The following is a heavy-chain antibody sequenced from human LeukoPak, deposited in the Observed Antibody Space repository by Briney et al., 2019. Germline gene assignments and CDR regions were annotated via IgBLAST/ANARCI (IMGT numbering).Heavy chain of an antibody. CDR1: GFTCSNYA. J-gene: IGHJ4*02. CDR2: ISGSCGSGSGGST. Sequence: GGSLRLSCAASGFTCSNYAMSWVRQAPEKGLEWVPGISGSCGSGSGGSTDYANSVKGRFTMSRDNSKNTMYLQMNSLRADDTAVYYCAKSGLSRFDYWGQGTLVTVSS. CDR3: AKSGLSRFDY. D-gene: IGHD3/OR15-3a*01. V-gene: IGHV3-23*01.